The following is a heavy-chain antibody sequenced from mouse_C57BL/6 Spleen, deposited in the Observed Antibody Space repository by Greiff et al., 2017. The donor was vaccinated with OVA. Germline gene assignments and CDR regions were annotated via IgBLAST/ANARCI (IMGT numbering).Heavy chain of an antibody. CDR1: GFNIKNSY. CDR3: ARRGLKVVAAWYFDV. V-gene: IGHV14-3*01. J-gene: IGHJ1*03. Sequence: VQLQQSVAELVRPGASVKLSCTASGFNIKNSYMHWVKQRPEQGLEWIGRIDPANGNTKYAPKFQGKATITAATSSNTAYLQLSSLTSEDTAISYGARRGLKVVAAWYFDVWGTGTTVTVSS. CDR2: IDPANGNT. D-gene: IGHD1-1*01.